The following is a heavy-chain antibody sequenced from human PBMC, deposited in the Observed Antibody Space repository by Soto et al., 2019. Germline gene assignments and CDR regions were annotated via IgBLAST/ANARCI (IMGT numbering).Heavy chain of an antibody. CDR1: GYTFTGYY. CDR2: INPNSGGT. Sequence: ASVKVSCKASGYTFTGYYMHWVRQAPGQGLEWMGWINPNSGGTNYAQKFQGRATMTRDTSISTAYMELSRLRSDDTAVYYCARDFSSSDSWLDYWGQGTLVTVSS. J-gene: IGHJ4*02. D-gene: IGHD6-19*01. CDR3: ARDFSSSDSWLDY. V-gene: IGHV1-2*02.